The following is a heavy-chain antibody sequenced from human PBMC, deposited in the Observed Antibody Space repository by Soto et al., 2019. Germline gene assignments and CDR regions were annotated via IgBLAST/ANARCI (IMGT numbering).Heavy chain of an antibody. V-gene: IGHV2-5*01. D-gene: IGHD3-10*01. Sequence: QITLKESGPTLVKPTQTLTLTCTFSGFSLSSSGESVGWIRQPPGKALEWLALLSWNGIERYSPSLKSRLTVFKDASKSQVVLTMTNMDPVDTATYFCAHGDPLDFHYWGQGTLVTVSP. CDR3: AHGDPLDFHY. J-gene: IGHJ4*02. CDR1: GFSLSSSGES. CDR2: LSWNGIE.